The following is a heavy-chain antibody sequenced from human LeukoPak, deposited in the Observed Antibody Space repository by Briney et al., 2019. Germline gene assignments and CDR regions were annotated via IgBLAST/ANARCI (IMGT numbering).Heavy chain of an antibody. CDR3: GRLVAAAGTSGD. D-gene: IGHD6-13*01. J-gene: IGHJ4*02. V-gene: IGHV4-28*01. CDR1: GYSISSGDW. CDR2: IYSGGNT. Sequence: SDTLSLTCAVSGYSISSGDWWGWIRQPPGKGLEWIGYIYSGGNTHYNPSLKSRVTLSVDTSKNQFSLKLSSVTAADTAVYYCGRLVAAAGTSGDWGQGTLVTVSS.